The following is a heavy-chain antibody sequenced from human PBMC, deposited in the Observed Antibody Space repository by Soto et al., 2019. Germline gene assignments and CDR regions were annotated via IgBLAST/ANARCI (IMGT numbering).Heavy chain of an antibody. CDR1: GFTFSSYA. V-gene: IGHV3-23*01. D-gene: IGHD3-10*01. CDR3: AKGGAIWFGELLRSTTFDY. Sequence: GGSLRLSCAASGFTFSSYAMSWVRQAPGKGLEWVSAISGSGGSTYYAYSVKGRFTIPRDNSKNTLYLQMNSLRAEDTAVYYCAKGGAIWFGELLRSTTFDYWGQGTLVTVSS. J-gene: IGHJ4*02. CDR2: ISGSGGST.